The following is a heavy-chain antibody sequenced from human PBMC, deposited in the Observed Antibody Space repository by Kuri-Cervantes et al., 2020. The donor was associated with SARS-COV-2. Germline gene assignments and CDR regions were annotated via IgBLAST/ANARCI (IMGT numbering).Heavy chain of an antibody. Sequence: GSLRLSCAVYGGSFSGYYWSWIRQPPGKGLEWIGEINHSGSTNYNPSLKSRVTVSVDTSKNQFSLKLSSVTAADTAVYYCARVLGSDVYGAVPNDYWGQGTLVTVSS. J-gene: IGHJ4*02. CDR1: GGSFSGYY. CDR3: ARVLGSDVYGAVPNDY. D-gene: IGHD4-17*01. V-gene: IGHV4-34*01. CDR2: INHSGST.